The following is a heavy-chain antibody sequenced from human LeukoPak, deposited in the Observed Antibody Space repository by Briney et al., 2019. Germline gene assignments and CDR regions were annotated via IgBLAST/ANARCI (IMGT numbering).Heavy chain of an antibody. CDR3: ARGTASWGPWGYMDV. V-gene: IGHV1-69*05. CDR2: IIPIFGTA. D-gene: IGHD3-16*01. Sequence: ASVKVSCKASGGTFSSYAISWVRQAPGQGLEWMGGIIPIFGTANYAQKFQGRVTITTDESTSTAYMELSSLRSEDTAVYYCARGTASWGPWGYMDVWGKGTTVTVSS. J-gene: IGHJ6*03. CDR1: GGTFSSYA.